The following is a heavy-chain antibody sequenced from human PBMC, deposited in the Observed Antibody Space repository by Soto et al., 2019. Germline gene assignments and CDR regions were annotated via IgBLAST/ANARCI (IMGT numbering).Heavy chain of an antibody. J-gene: IGHJ4*02. CDR1: GYTFTGYY. Sequence: QVQLVQSGAEVKKPGASVKVSCKASGYTFTGYYMHWVRQAPGQGLEWMGWINPNSGGTNYAQKFQGWVTMTRDTAISTAYMELSRLRSDDTAVYYCARTLGPTGTTNFDYWGQGTLVTVSS. V-gene: IGHV1-2*04. CDR3: ARTLGPTGTTNFDY. D-gene: IGHD1-1*01. CDR2: INPNSGGT.